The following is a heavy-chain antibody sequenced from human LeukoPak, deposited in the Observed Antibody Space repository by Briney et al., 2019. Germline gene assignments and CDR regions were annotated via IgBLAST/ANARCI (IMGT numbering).Heavy chain of an antibody. Sequence: SETLSLTCAVYGWSFSGYYWSWIRQPPGKGLEWIGEINHSGSTNYNPSLKSRVTISVDTSKNQFSLKLSSVTAADTAVYYCARKGVLEWLLSYYYYMDVWGKGTTVTVSS. CDR3: ARKGVLEWLLSYYYYMDV. CDR2: INHSGST. D-gene: IGHD3-3*01. V-gene: IGHV4-34*01. J-gene: IGHJ6*03. CDR1: GWSFSGYY.